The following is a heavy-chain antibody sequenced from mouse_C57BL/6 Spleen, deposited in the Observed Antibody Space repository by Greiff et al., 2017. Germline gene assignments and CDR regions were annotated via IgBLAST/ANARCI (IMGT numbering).Heavy chain of an antibody. V-gene: IGHV1-5*01. Sequence: EVQLQESGTVLVRPGASVKMSCKASGYTFTSYWMHWVKQRPGQGLEWIGAIDPGNSDTSYNQKFKGKAKLTAVTSASTAYLELSSLTNEDSAVYYYTIITTVEDWYFDVWGTGTTVTVSS. CDR2: IDPGNSDT. J-gene: IGHJ1*03. CDR1: GYTFTSYW. CDR3: TIITTVEDWYFDV. D-gene: IGHD1-1*01.